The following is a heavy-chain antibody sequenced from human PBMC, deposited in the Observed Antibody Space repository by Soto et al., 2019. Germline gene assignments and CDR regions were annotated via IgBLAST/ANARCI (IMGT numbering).Heavy chain of an antibody. J-gene: IGHJ1*01. Sequence: EVQLVESGGGLVQPGGSLRLSCVASGFTFSSYWMHWVRQAPGKXLVWVSSISNDGSSIYADPVKGRFTISRDNAKNTLYLQMNSLRAEDTAVYYCARLPNKSPQNWGQGTLVIVSP. CDR1: GFTFSSYW. CDR3: ARLPNKSPQN. CDR2: ISNDGSS. V-gene: IGHV3-74*01.